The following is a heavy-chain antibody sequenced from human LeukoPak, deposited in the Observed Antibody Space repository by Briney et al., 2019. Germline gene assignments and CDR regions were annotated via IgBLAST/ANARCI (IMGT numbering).Heavy chain of an antibody. J-gene: IGHJ5*02. V-gene: IGHV3-21*01. CDR2: ISSSSSYI. CDR1: GFTFSSYS. D-gene: IGHD2-2*01. CDR3: ARDYGAGSTSFFDP. Sequence: GGSLRLSCAASGFTFSSYSMNWVRQAPGKGLEWVSSISSSSSYIYYTDSVKGRFTISRDNAKNSLYLQMNSLRAEDTAVYYCARDYGAGSTSFFDPWGQGTLVTVSS.